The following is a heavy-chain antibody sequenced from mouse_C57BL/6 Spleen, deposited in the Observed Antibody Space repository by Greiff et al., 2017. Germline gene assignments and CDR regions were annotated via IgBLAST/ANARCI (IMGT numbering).Heavy chain of an antibody. V-gene: IGHV1-82*01. J-gene: IGHJ4*01. Sequence: QVQLQQSGPELVKPGASVKISCKASGYAFSSSWMNWVKQRPGKGLEWIGRIYPGDGDTNYNGKFKGKATLTADKSSSTAYMQLSSLTSEDSAVYFGARGGVPMDYWGQGTSVTVSS. CDR2: IYPGDGDT. CDR3: ARGGVPMDY. CDR1: GYAFSSSW.